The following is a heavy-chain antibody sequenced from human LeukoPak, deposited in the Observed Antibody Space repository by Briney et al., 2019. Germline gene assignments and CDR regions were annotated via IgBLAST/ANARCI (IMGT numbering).Heavy chain of an antibody. J-gene: IGHJ4*02. CDR1: GFTFSTYA. CDR2: ISGSAGST. Sequence: GGSLRLSCAAFGFTFSTYAMSWVRQAPGQGLEWVSAISGSAGSTYYADSVKGRFTISRDNSKNTLYLQMNSLRAEDTAVYYCAKGSPAAIVYFDYWGQGTLVTVSS. V-gene: IGHV3-23*01. CDR3: AKGSPAAIVYFDY. D-gene: IGHD2-2*01.